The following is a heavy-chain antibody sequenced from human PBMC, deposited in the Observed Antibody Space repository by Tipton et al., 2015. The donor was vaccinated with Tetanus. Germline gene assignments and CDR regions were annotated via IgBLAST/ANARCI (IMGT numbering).Heavy chain of an antibody. J-gene: IGHJ6*02. V-gene: IGHV4-59*01. D-gene: IGHD3-3*01. CDR1: GGSISSSY. Sequence: TLSLTCTVSGGSISSSYWNWIRRPPGKGLEWIGYIYYSGSTNYNPSLKSRVTISVDTSKNQFSLKLSSVTAADTAVYYCARDRSITIFGVVPINYYYGMDVWGQGTTVTVSS. CDR3: ARDRSITIFGVVPINYYYGMDV. CDR2: IYYSGST.